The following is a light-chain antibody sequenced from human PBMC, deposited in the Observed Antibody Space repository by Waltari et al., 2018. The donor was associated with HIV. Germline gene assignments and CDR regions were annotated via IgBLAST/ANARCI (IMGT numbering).Light chain of an antibody. CDR2: EGT. J-gene: IGLJ3*02. Sequence: QSALTQPASVSGSPGQSITISCTGTSSDVGSYNLVSWYQHHPGKAPKLIIYEGTKRPSGVSNRFSGSNSGNTASLTISGLQAEDEADYYCCSYAGDTSRVFGGGTKLTVL. CDR3: CSYAGDTSRV. CDR1: SSDVGSYNL. V-gene: IGLV2-23*01.